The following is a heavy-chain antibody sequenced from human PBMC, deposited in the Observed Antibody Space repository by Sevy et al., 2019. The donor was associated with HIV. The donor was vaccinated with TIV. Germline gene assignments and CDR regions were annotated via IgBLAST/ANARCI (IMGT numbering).Heavy chain of an antibody. Sequence: GGSLRLSCTASGFTFDDYTMSWFRQAPGKGLEWVGFIRSKAYGGTTEYAASGKGRFTISRDDSKSIAFLQMNSLKTEDTAVYYCTRDLGYYDSSRMYDYWVQGPLVTVSS. CDR1: GFTFDDYT. J-gene: IGHJ4*02. V-gene: IGHV3-49*03. CDR3: TRDLGYYDSSRMYDY. D-gene: IGHD3-22*01. CDR2: IRSKAYGGTT.